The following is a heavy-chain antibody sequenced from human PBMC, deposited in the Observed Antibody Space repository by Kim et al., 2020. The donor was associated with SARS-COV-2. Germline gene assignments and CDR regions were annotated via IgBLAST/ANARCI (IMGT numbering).Heavy chain of an antibody. CDR2: IIPIFGTP. Sequence: SVKVSCKASGYTFGTYIIPWVRQAPGQGLEWMGRIIPIFGTPDYAQKFQGRVTINADESTSTAYMELSSLRSEDTAVYYCAKKEILGPLDLWGKGTRVTVSS. CDR1: GYTFGTYI. V-gene: IGHV1-69*13. CDR3: AKKEILGPLDL. J-gene: IGHJ5*02.